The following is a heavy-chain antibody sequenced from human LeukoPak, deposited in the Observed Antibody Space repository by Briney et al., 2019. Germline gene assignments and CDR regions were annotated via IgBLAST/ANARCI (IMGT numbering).Heavy chain of an antibody. J-gene: IGHJ6*03. V-gene: IGHV4-59*01. D-gene: IGHD3-22*01. CDR2: IYYSGST. CDR3: TRGSIAYYYMDV. CDR1: GGSIGSYY. Sequence: PSEPLSLTCTVWGGSIGSYYWRWLREPPGKGLEGIGNIYYSGSTNYNPSLKRRVTISVDTSKNQFSLKLSSVTAADTAVYYCTRGSIAYYYMDVWGKGTTVTISS.